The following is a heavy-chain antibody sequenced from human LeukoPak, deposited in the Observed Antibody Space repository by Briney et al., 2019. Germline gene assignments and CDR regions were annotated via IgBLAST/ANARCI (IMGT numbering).Heavy chain of an antibody. D-gene: IGHD2-21*02. CDR2: VSSNGGST. V-gene: IGHV3-64*01. CDR1: GFTFSSYA. CDR3: ARGRGYCGGDCYSLPLDY. Sequence: PGGSLRLSCAASGFTFSSYAMHWVRQAPGKGLEYVSAVSSNGGSTYYANSVKGRFTISRDNSKNTLYLQMGSLRAEDMAVYYCARGRGYCGGDCYSLPLDYWGQGTLVTVSS. J-gene: IGHJ4*02.